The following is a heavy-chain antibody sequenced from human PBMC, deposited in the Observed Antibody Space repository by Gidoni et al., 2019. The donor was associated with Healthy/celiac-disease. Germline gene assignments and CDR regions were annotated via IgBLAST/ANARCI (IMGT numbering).Heavy chain of an antibody. CDR1: GGSISSSSYY. CDR2: IYYSGST. CDR3: ARRGTKYYYDSSGYYMNPSAEYFQH. V-gene: IGHV4-39*01. Sequence: QLQLQESGPGLVKPSETLSLTCTVSGGSISSSSYYWGWIRQPPGKGLEWIGSIYYSGSTYYNPSLKSRVTISVDTSKNQFSLKLSSVTAADTAVYYCARRGTKYYYDSSGYYMNPSAEYFQHWGQGTLVTVSS. J-gene: IGHJ1*01. D-gene: IGHD3-22*01.